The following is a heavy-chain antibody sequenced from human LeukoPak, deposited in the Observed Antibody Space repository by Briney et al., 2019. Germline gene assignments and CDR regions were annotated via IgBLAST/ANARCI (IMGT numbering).Heavy chain of an antibody. CDR3: ARDLGIYQGDAFDI. D-gene: IGHD2-2*01. J-gene: IGHJ3*02. Sequence: ASVKVSCKASGYTFTGYYMHWVRQAPGQGLEWMGWINPNSGGTNYAQKFQGRVTMTRDTSISTAYMELSRLRSDDTAVYYCARDLGIYQGDAFDIWGQGTMVTVSS. CDR2: INPNSGGT. V-gene: IGHV1-2*02. CDR1: GYTFTGYY.